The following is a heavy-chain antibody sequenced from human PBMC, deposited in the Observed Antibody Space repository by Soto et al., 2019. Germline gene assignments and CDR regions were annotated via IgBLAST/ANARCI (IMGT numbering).Heavy chain of an antibody. CDR2: IHHSEKS. CDR3: ARGGGGSQFLWFGP. D-gene: IGHD2-15*01. Sequence: PSETLSLTCAVSGYSISSGYYWVWIRQTPGKGLEWIGSIHHSEKSYNNPSPRSRVTMSLDTSKNQFSLRLTSLTVADTGVYYCARGGGGSQFLWFGPWGQGILVTVSS. J-gene: IGHJ5*02. V-gene: IGHV4-38-2*01. CDR1: GYSISSGYY.